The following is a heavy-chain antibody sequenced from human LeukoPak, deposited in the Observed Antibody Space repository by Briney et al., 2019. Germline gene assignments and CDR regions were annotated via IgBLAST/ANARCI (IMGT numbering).Heavy chain of an antibody. D-gene: IGHD3-10*01. V-gene: IGHV1-8*01. CDR1: GYTFTSYD. CDR2: MNPNSGNA. CDR3: ARGKRLLWFGELLSWDY. Sequence: ASVKVSCKASGYTFTSYDINWVRQATGQGLEWMGWMNPNSGNAGYAQKFQGRVTMTRNTSISTAYMELSSLRSEDTAVYYCARGKRLLWFGELLSWDYWGQGTLVTVSS. J-gene: IGHJ4*02.